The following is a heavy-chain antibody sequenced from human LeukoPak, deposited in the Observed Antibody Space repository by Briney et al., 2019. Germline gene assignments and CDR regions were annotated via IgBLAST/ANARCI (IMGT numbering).Heavy chain of an antibody. D-gene: IGHD2/OR15-2a*01. J-gene: IGHJ4*02. CDR3: ASLAEYPFDY. CDR1: GFTFSSYA. Sequence: GGSLRLSCAASGFTFSSYAMSWVRQAPGKGLEWVAVIWDDGSNKYYADSVKGRFTISRDNSKNTLYLRMNSLRAEDTAVYYCASLAEYPFDYWGQGTLVTVSS. CDR2: IWDDGSNK. V-gene: IGHV3-33*08.